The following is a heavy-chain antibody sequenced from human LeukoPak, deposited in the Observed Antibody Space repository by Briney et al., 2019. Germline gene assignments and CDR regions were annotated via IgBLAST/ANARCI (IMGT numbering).Heavy chain of an antibody. V-gene: IGHV3-53*01. CDR2: IYSGDST. CDR3: ARDRGKWLAYFDY. D-gene: IGHD6-19*01. J-gene: IGHJ4*02. CDR1: GFTVRSNY. Sequence: GSLSLTFAASGFTVRSNYMSWLPQAPGNGREWASVIYSGDSTYAPDSVKGRFTISRDNAKNTMYLQMNSLGAEATAVYYCARDRGKWLAYFDYWGQGTLVTVSS.